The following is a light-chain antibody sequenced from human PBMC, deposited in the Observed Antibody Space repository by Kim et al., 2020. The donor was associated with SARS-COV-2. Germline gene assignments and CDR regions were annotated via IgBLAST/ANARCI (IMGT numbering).Light chain of an antibody. CDR2: GNS. V-gene: IGLV1-40*01. CDR3: QSYDSSPSGWV. CDR1: SANIGAGYD. J-gene: IGLJ3*02. Sequence: QSVLTQPPSVSGAPGQRVTISCTGGSANIGAGYDVHWYQQLPGTAPKLLIYGNSNRHSGVPDRFSGSKSGTSASLAITGLQAEDEADYYCQSYDSSPSGWVFGGGTQLTFL.